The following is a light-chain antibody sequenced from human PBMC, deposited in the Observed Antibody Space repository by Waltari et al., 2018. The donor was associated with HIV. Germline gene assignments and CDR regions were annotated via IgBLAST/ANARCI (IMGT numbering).Light chain of an antibody. J-gene: IGLJ1*01. CDR3: KTRDRSGNLYV. CDR2: GKN. V-gene: IGLV3-19*01. CDR1: HLRTYY. Sequence: SSALTQDPAVSVALGQTVKITCQGDHLRTYYASWYQQKPGQAPVLVSYGKNKRPPEIPDRFSSSASRNTASLTITGAQAEDEADYYCKTRDRSGNLYVFGTGTTVTVL.